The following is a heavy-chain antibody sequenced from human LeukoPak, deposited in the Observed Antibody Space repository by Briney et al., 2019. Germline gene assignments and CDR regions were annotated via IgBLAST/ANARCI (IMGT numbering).Heavy chain of an antibody. D-gene: IGHD2-21*02. J-gene: IGHJ4*02. V-gene: IGHV3-23*01. CDR2: ISGSGGST. CDR1: GFTFSSYA. CDR3: AKGERAYCGGDCYYDY. Sequence: GGSLRLSCAASGFTFSSYAMSWVRHAPGKGLEWVSAISGSGGSTYYADSVKGRFTISRDNSKNTLYLQMNSLRAEDTAVYYCAKGERAYCGGDCYYDYWGQGTLVTVSS.